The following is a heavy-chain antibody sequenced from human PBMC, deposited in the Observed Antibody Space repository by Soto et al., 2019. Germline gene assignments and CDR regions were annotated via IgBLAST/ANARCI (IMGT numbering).Heavy chain of an antibody. Sequence: SGPTLVNPTETLTLTCTFSGFSLTSPGMCVSWIRQPPGKALEWLALIERDDDDKYYSTSLKTRLTVSKDTRKNQVVLTMANMDPADTGTYYCARSIRGPRRFNGMDVWGQGTTVTVSS. J-gene: IGHJ6*02. CDR3: ARSIRGPRRFNGMDV. CDR1: GFSLTSPGMC. CDR2: IERDDDDK. D-gene: IGHD1-20*01. V-gene: IGHV2-70*13.